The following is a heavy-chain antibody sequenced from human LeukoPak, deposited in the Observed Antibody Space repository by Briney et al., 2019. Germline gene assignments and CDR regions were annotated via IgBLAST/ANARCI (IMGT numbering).Heavy chain of an antibody. Sequence: GGSLRLSCAASGLTFSSHWMHWVRQAPGKGLVWVSRITNDGSSTTYADSVKGRFTISRDNAKNSLYLQMNSLRAEDTAVYYCARDSPYSSTWYSSVDYWGQGTLVTVSS. CDR3: ARDSPYSSTWYSSVDY. CDR1: GLTFSSHW. D-gene: IGHD6-13*01. J-gene: IGHJ4*02. V-gene: IGHV3-74*01. CDR2: ITNDGSST.